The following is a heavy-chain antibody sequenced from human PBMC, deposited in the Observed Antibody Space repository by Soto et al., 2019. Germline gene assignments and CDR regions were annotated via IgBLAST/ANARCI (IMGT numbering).Heavy chain of an antibody. CDR2: IIPIFGTT. CDR1: GGTFSSYA. Sequence: QVQLVQSGAEVKKPGSSVKVSCKASGGTFSSYAISWVRQAPGQGLEWMGGIIPIFGTTNYAQKFQGRVTITADESTSTAYMELSSLRSEDTAVYYCARDLSSHPLMTTVIYYYYGMDVWGQGTTVTVSS. D-gene: IGHD4-4*01. J-gene: IGHJ6*02. V-gene: IGHV1-69*12. CDR3: ARDLSSHPLMTTVIYYYYGMDV.